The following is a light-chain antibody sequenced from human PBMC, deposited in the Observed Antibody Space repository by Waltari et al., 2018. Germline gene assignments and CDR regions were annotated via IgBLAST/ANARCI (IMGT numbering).Light chain of an antibody. CDR3: TSFTYSTTWV. J-gene: IGLJ3*02. CDR2: NVT. CDR1: NRDVGGYNQ. V-gene: IGLV2-14*03. Sequence: QSALTQPASVSGSPGQSITISCTGTNRDVGGYNQVSWYQYLPGKAPKLLCMNVTKRPSGVSYRFLGSRSGATASLTISGLQAEDEADYYCTSFTYSTTWVFGGGTKLAVL.